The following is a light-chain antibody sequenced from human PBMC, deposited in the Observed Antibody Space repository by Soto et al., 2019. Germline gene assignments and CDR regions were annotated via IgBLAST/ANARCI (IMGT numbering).Light chain of an antibody. CDR3: QQYGSSPPTWT. CDR1: QSVSSGH. Sequence: EMVLTQSPGTLSLSPGARATLSCRASQSVSSGHLAWYQQKPGQAPKLLIYSASSRATGIPDRFSGSGSETDFTLTISRLEPEDFAVYHCQQYGSSPPTWTFGQGTKVEIK. J-gene: IGKJ1*01. CDR2: SAS. V-gene: IGKV3-20*01.